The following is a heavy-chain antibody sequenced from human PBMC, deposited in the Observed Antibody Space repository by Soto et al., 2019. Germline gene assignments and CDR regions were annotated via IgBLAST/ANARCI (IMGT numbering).Heavy chain of an antibody. CDR1: GFTFSDFA. CDR2: ISYVGNDV. D-gene: IGHD5-18*01. Sequence: LRLSCAASGFTFSDFALHWVRQAPGKGLEWVAVISYVGNDVYYADSVKGRYTISRDNSKNTMFLHMNSLRTEDTAIYYCARVRDTAVPLSYEYGLDAWGQGTTVTVAS. V-gene: IGHV3-30-3*01. CDR3: ARVRDTAVPLSYEYGLDA. J-gene: IGHJ6*02.